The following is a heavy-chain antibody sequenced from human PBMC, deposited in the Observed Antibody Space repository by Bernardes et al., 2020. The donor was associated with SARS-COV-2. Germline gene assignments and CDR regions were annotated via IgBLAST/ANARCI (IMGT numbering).Heavy chain of an antibody. Sequence: GGSLRLSCAASGFIVSANYMSWVRQAPGRGLEWVSLIYSGGYTTYADSVKGRFAISRDSSKNTVYLQMNSLRVEDTAVYYCAREGNWDLDYWGQGTLVTVSS. V-gene: IGHV3-53*01. CDR2: IYSGGYT. CDR1: GFIVSANY. D-gene: IGHD7-27*01. J-gene: IGHJ4*02. CDR3: AREGNWDLDY.